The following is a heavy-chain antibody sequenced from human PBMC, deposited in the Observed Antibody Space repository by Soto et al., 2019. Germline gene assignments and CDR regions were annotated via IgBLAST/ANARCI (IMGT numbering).Heavy chain of an antibody. V-gene: IGHV3-33*01. D-gene: IGHD3-22*01. J-gene: IGHJ4*02. CDR1: GFTFSSYG. CDR3: ARAGGTSGYYLDF. Sequence: PGGSLRLSCAASGFTFSSYGMHWVRQAPGKGLEWVAIIWHDGSYNYCADSVKGRFTISRDNSKNTLYLQMNSLRTEDTALYYCARAGGTSGYYLDFWGQGTLVTVSS. CDR2: IWHDGSYN.